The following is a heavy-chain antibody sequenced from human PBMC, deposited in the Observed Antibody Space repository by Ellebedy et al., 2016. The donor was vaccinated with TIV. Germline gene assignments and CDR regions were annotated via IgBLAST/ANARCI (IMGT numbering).Heavy chain of an antibody. D-gene: IGHD2-15*01. Sequence: SVKVSCXASGGTFSSYAISWVRQAPGQGLEWMGGIIPIFGTANYAQKFQGRVTITADKSTSTAYMELSSLRSEDTAVYYCARDLGYCSGGSCYDYYYYGMDVWGQGTTVTVSS. J-gene: IGHJ6*02. CDR3: ARDLGYCSGGSCYDYYYYGMDV. CDR2: IIPIFGTA. CDR1: GGTFSSYA. V-gene: IGHV1-69*06.